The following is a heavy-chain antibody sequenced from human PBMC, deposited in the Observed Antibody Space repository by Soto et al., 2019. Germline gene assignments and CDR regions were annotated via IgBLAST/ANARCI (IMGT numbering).Heavy chain of an antibody. D-gene: IGHD1-1*01. CDR3: ARHVVGTPYNY. CDR2: ISYSGST. J-gene: IGHJ4*02. Sequence: QLQLQESGPGLVKPSETLSLICIVSGGSISSSSHYWGWIRQPPGKGLEYIGSISYSGSTYYNPSPKRRGTISGDTSKNQFSLKLGSVTDADTALYYCARHVVGTPYNYWGQGTLVTVSS. CDR1: GGSISSSSHY. V-gene: IGHV4-39*01.